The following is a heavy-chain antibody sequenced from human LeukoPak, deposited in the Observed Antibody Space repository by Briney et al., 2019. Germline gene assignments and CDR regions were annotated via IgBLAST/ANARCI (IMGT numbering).Heavy chain of an antibody. CDR3: ARLYWALYYMDV. CDR2: IRYDGSNK. CDR1: GFTFSSYG. J-gene: IGHJ6*03. Sequence: GGSLRLSCAASGFTFSSYGMHWVRQAPGKGLEWVAFIRYDGSNKYYADSVKGRFTISRDNSKNTLYLQMNSLRAEDTAVYYCARLYWALYYMDVWGKGTTVTVSS. D-gene: IGHD2-15*01. V-gene: IGHV3-30*02.